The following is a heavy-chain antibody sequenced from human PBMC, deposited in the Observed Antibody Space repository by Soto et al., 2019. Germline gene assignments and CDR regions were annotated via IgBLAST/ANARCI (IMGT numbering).Heavy chain of an antibody. CDR2: ISSSSSYI. J-gene: IGHJ6*03. D-gene: IGHD3-10*01. V-gene: IGHV3-21*01. Sequence: EVQLVESGGGLVKPGGSLRLSCAASGFTFSSYSMNWVRQAPGKGLEWVSSISSSSSYIYYADSVKGRFTISRDNAENSLYLQMNSLRAEDTAVYYCSLLWFGELDYYYYYYMDVWGKGTTVTVSS. CDR3: SLLWFGELDYYYYYYMDV. CDR1: GFTFSSYS.